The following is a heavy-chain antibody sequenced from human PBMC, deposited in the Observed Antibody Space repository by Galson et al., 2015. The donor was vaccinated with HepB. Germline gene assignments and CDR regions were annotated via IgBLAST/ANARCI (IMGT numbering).Heavy chain of an antibody. CDR2: ISAYNGNT. D-gene: IGHD1-20*01. Sequence: SVKVSCKASGYTFTSYGISWVRQAPGQGLEWMGWISAYNGNTNYAQKLQGRVTMTTDTSTSTAYMGLRSLRSDDTAVYYCASLSHYNWNDEGAFDIWGQGTMVTVSS. CDR1: GYTFTSYG. V-gene: IGHV1-18*01. CDR3: ASLSHYNWNDEGAFDI. J-gene: IGHJ3*02.